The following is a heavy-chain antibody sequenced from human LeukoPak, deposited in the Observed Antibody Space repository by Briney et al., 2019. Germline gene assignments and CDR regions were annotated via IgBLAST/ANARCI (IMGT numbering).Heavy chain of an antibody. CDR1: GYTFTGYY. CDR2: SNPNSGGT. D-gene: IGHD2-15*01. V-gene: IGHV1-2*02. Sequence: ASVKVSCKASGYTFTGYYMHWVRQAPGQGLEWMGWSNPNSGGTKYAQKFQGRVTMTRGTSISTAYMELSRMRSDDTAVYYCAPRRKYCSGGSCYDWFDPWGQGTLVTVSS. CDR3: APRRKYCSGGSCYDWFDP. J-gene: IGHJ5*02.